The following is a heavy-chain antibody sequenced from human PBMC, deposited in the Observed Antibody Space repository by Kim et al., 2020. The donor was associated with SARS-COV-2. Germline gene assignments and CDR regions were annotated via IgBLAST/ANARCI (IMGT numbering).Heavy chain of an antibody. CDR2: ISYDGSTI. V-gene: IGHV3-30*18. Sequence: GGSLRLSCAASGFLFSDYGMDWVRQAPGKGLEWVAVISYDGSTIYYADSVRGRFTISRDDSRNTFFLQMDSLRRDDTAVYYCAKEGDAGGLDFWGQGTLLTVSS. J-gene: IGHJ4*02. CDR3: AKEGDAGGLDF. CDR1: GFLFSDYG. D-gene: IGHD2-8*02.